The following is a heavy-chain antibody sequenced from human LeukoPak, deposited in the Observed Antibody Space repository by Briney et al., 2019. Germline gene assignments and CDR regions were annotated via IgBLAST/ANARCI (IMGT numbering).Heavy chain of an antibody. V-gene: IGHV1-46*01. Sequence: GASVKVSCKASGYTFTSYYMHWVRQAPGQGLEWMGIINPSGGSTSYAQKFQGRVTMTRDMSTSTVYMELSSLRSEDTAVYYCARDREDLDWFADSSSFDYWGQGTLVTVSS. J-gene: IGHJ4*02. CDR2: INPSGGST. CDR1: GYTFTSYY. D-gene: IGHD3/OR15-3a*01. CDR3: ARDREDLDWFADSSSFDY.